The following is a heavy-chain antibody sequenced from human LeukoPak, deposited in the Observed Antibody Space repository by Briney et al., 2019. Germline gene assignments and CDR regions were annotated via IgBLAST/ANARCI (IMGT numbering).Heavy chain of an antibody. J-gene: IGHJ1*01. V-gene: IGHV4-31*03. CDR3: APAPGVDSYYFQL. CDR2: IYSSGHT. Sequence: PSETLSLTCTVSGGSITSGGNYWNWIRQRPGRGLEWIGYIYSSGHTYHNPSLKSRLFLSLDTSKNQLFSKLTSVTAAATAVPYCAPAPGVDSYYFQLWGQGTLVTVSS. CDR1: GGSITSGGNY. D-gene: IGHD2-15*01.